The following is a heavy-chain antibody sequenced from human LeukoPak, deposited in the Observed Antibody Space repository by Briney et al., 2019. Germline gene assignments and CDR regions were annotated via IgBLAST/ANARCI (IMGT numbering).Heavy chain of an antibody. J-gene: IGHJ4*02. V-gene: IGHV5-51*01. CDR2: IYPDDSDT. CDR1: GYSITNYW. Sequence: GESLKISCKGSGYSITNYWIAWVRQMPGKGQEWMGIIYPDDSDTRYSPSFQGQVTISVDKSIRTAYLQWSSLKASDTATYYCARRSSSSWDFDYWGQGTLVTVSS. CDR3: ARRSSSSWDFDY. D-gene: IGHD6-13*01.